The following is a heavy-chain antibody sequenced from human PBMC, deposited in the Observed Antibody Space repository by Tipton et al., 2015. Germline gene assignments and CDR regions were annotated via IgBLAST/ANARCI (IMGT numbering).Heavy chain of an antibody. V-gene: IGHV4-34*01. CDR2: INHSGYT. CDR3: ARKTTDSVSSYGDSLDN. CDR1: GGSFSGYF. D-gene: IGHD4-17*01. Sequence: TLSLTCAVYGGSFSGYFWTWIRQPPGKGLEWIGEINHSGYTNYNPSLKSRVTISVDTSRNQFSLRLSSVTAADTAVYYCARKTTDSVSSYGDSLDNWGQGTPVTVSS. J-gene: IGHJ4*02.